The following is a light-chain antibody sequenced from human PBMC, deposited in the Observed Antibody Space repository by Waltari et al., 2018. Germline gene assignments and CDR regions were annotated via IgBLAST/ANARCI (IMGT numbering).Light chain of an antibody. CDR2: AAS. Sequence: DIQMTQSPSSLSASVGDRVTITCRASQSISSYLNWYQQKPGKATKLLMYAASSLQSGVPSRFSGSGSGTDFTLTISSLQPEDFATYYFQQSYSTPFTFGPGTKVDIK. J-gene: IGKJ3*01. V-gene: IGKV1-39*01. CDR1: QSISSY. CDR3: QQSYSTPFT.